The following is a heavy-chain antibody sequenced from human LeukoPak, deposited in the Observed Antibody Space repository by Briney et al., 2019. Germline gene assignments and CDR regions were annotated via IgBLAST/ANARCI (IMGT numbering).Heavy chain of an antibody. Sequence: TSETLSLTCAVSGGSISSSSWWSWVRQPPGKGLEWIGEIYHSGSTNYNPSLKSRVTISVDTSKNQFSLKLSSVTAADTAVYYCARLSLRFLDHWGQGTLVTVSS. CDR2: IYHSGST. D-gene: IGHD4-17*01. V-gene: IGHV4-4*02. CDR1: GGSISSSSW. J-gene: IGHJ4*02. CDR3: ARLSLRFLDH.